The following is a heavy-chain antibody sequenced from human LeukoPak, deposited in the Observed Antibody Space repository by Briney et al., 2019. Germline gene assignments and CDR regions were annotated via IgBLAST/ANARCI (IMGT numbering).Heavy chain of an antibody. V-gene: IGHV4-31*03. CDR2: IYYSGST. Sequence: SETLSLTCTVSGGSISSGGYYWSWIRQHPGKGLEWIVYIYYSGSTYYNPSLKSRVTISVDTSKNQFSLKLSSVTAADTAVYYCARASRRNYYDSSGIDYWGQGTLVTVSS. CDR1: GGSISSGGYY. D-gene: IGHD3-22*01. CDR3: ARASRRNYYDSSGIDY. J-gene: IGHJ4*02.